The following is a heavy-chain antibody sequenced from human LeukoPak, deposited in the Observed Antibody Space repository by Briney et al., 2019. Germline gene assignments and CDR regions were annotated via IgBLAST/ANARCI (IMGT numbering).Heavy chain of an antibody. CDR2: ISSSSSYI. Sequence: GGSLRLSCAASGFSISGYWMTWVRQAPGKGLEWVSSISSSSSYIYYADSVKGRFTISRDNAKNSLYLQMNSLRAEDTAVYYCARDNGEDYDILTGYYSAHFDYWGQGTLVTVSS. D-gene: IGHD3-9*01. J-gene: IGHJ4*02. CDR3: ARDNGEDYDILTGYYSAHFDY. CDR1: GFSISGYW. V-gene: IGHV3-21*01.